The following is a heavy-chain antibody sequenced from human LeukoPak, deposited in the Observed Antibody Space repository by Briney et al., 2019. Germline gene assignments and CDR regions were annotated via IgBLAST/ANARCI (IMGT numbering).Heavy chain of an antibody. J-gene: IGHJ3*02. CDR3: AKDIVATMGEAFDI. CDR1: GFTFDGYA. V-gene: IGHV3-9*03. D-gene: IGHD5-12*01. CDR2: ISWNSGSI. Sequence: GGSLRLSCAASGFTFDGYAMHWVRQAPGKGLEWVSGISWNSGSIGYADSVKGRFTISRDNAKNSLYLQMNSLRAEDMALYYCAKDIVATMGEAFDIWGQGTMVTVSS.